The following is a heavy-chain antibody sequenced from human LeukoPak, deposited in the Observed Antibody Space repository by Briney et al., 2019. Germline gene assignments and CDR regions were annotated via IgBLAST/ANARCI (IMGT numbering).Heavy chain of an antibody. D-gene: IGHD5-24*01. CDR1: GYTFTGYD. J-gene: IGHJ4*02. V-gene: IGHV1-46*01. CDR2: INPSGGST. Sequence: GASVKVSCKASGYTFTGYDINWVRRATGQGLEWMGIINPSGGSTSYAQKFQGRVTMTRDTSTSTVYMELSSLRSEDTAVYYCARSYRMATNPGLDYWGQGTLVTVSS. CDR3: ARSYRMATNPGLDY.